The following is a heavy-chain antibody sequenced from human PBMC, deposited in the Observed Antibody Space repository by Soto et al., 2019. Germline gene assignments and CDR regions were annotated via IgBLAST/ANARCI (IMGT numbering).Heavy chain of an antibody. CDR3: TRAPAYYYDSSGYWYY. J-gene: IGHJ4*02. CDR1: GFTFGDYA. V-gene: IGHV3-49*03. CDR2: IRSKAYGGTT. Sequence: GGSLRLSCTASGFTFGDYAMSWFRQAPGKGLEWVGFIRSKAYGGTTEYAASVKGRFTISRDDSKSIAYLQMNSLKTEDTAVYYCTRAPAYYYDSSGYWYYWGQGTLVTVSS. D-gene: IGHD3-22*01.